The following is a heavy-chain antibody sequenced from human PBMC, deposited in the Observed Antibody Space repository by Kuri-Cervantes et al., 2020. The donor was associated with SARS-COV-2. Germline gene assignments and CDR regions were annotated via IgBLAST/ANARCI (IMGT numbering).Heavy chain of an antibody. CDR2: IYCSGST. CDR3: ARKSNWAAFFDN. D-gene: IGHD7-27*01. J-gene: IGHJ4*02. Sequence: GSLRLSCTVSGGSISSYYWSWIRQPPGKGLEWIGYIYCSGSTNYNPSLKSRVTISVDTSKNQFSLKLSSVTAADTAVYYCARKSNWAAFFDNWGQGTLVTVSS. V-gene: IGHV4-59*01. CDR1: GGSISSYY.